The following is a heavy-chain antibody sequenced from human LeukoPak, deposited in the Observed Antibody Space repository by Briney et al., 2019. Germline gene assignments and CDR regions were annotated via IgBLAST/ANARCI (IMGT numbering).Heavy chain of an antibody. D-gene: IGHD3-9*01. CDR2: INHSGST. V-gene: IGHV4-34*01. CDR3: ARAGILTGYYRGTDY. J-gene: IGHJ4*02. Sequence: SETLSLTCAVYGGSFSGYYWSWIRQPPGKGLEWIGEINHSGSTNYNPSLKSRVTISVGTSKNQFSLKLSSVTAADTAVYYCARAGILTGYYRGTDYWGQGTLVTVSS. CDR1: GGSFSGYY.